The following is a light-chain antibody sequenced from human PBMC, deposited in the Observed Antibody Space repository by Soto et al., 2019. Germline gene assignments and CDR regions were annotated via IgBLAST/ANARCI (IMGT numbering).Light chain of an antibody. CDR2: LAS. CDR1: QSIRNP. J-gene: IGKJ5*01. Sequence: IQLTQSPPSLPAAGGDRVTITCRASQSIRNPLAWYHQKPGKGPQHLIYLASTLQSGVPSRFSGSGSGTDFTLTISSLQPENFAADYCQPFDSYPITFGQGTRLEIK. CDR3: QPFDSYPIT. V-gene: IGKV1-9*01.